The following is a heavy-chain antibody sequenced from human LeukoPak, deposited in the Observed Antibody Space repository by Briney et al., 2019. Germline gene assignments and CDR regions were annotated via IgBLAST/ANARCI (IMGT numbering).Heavy chain of an antibody. D-gene: IGHD1-14*01. V-gene: IGHV3-53*01. CDR3: ARDLQPGLTGYFDY. Sequence: PGRSLRLAYAAAGLIVRNYCLSWVRQAPGRGLEWVAVIYNGRSTYYADSVEGRFTTSRDNSKYTVSLQMKSMRAEDTAVYYCARDLQPGLTGYFDYWGQGTLVTASS. J-gene: IGHJ4*02. CDR2: IYNGRST. CDR1: GLIVRNYC.